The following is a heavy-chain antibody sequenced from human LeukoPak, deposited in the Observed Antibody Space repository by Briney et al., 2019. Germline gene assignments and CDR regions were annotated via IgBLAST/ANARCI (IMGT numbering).Heavy chain of an antibody. CDR2: IYPGDSDT. CDR3: ASWSHPYTNNWYRFDY. Sequence: GESLKISCKGSGYSFTSYWIGWVRQMPGKGLEWMGIIYPGDSDTRYSPSFQGQVTISADKSISTAYLQWSSLKASDTAMYYCASWSHPYTNNWYRFDYWGRGTLVTVSS. D-gene: IGHD6-13*01. CDR1: GYSFTSYW. V-gene: IGHV5-51*01. J-gene: IGHJ4*02.